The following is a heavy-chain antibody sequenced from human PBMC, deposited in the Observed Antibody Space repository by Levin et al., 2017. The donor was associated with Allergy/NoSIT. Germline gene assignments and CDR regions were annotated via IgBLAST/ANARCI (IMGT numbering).Heavy chain of an antibody. D-gene: IGHD3-10*01. CDR3: GRQKWFGDLYRSRFVDY. CDR2: TYGYSEST. V-gene: IGHV4-39*01. Sequence: PSETPSLTCNVSGASITSTSHYWAWIRQSAGKGLEWIGSTYGYSESTHSNPSLKSRLSISVDTSKNQFSLRLSSLTAADTAVYYCGRQKWFGDLYRSRFVDYWGPGIRVTVSP. J-gene: IGHJ4*02. CDR1: GASITSTSHY.